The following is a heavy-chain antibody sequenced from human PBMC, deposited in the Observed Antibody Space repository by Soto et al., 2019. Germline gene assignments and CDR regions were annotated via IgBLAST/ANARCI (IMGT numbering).Heavy chain of an antibody. CDR3: ARVQSGVLRFLEWLLPEYYGMDV. Sequence: SETLSLTCTVSGGSISSGDYYWSWISQPPGKGQEWIGYFYYIGSIYYNPSLKSRVTISVDTSKNQFSLKLSSVTAADTAVYYCARVQSGVLRFLEWLLPEYYGMDVWGQGTTVTVSS. D-gene: IGHD3-3*01. V-gene: IGHV4-30-4*01. J-gene: IGHJ6*02. CDR1: GGSISSGDYY. CDR2: FYYIGSI.